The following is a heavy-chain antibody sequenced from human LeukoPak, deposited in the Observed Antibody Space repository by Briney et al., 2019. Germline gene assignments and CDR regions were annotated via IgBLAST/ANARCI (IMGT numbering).Heavy chain of an antibody. CDR3: ARHLSGECTTDCYSPDAYDL. D-gene: IGHD2-21*02. J-gene: IGHJ3*01. CDR2: IYIDART. CDR1: GYSVSKTY. Sequence: GGSLRLSCAASGYSVSKTYMTWVRQAPGKGLEWVSTIYIDARTYYADSVKGRFTLSRDYSKNTLFLQMNSLRAEDTALYYCARHLSGECTTDCYSPDAYDLWGQGTMVTVSS. V-gene: IGHV3-53*01.